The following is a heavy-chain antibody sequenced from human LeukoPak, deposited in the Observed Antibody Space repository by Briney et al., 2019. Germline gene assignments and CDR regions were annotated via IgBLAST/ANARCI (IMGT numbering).Heavy chain of an antibody. V-gene: IGHV3-33*08. Sequence: PGGSLRLSCAASAFTFSSYGMHWVRQAPGKGLEWVAVIWYDGSNKYYADSVKGRFTISRDNSKNTLYLQMNSLRAEDTAVYYCARVRVVVTPHDAFDIWGQGTMVTVSS. CDR3: ARVRVVVTPHDAFDI. CDR2: IWYDGSNK. D-gene: IGHD3-22*01. CDR1: AFTFSSYG. J-gene: IGHJ3*02.